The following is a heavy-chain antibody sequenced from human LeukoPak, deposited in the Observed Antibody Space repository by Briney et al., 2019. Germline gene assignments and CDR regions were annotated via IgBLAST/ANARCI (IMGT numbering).Heavy chain of an antibody. D-gene: IGHD2/OR15-2a*01. CDR1: GYTFTSYA. V-gene: IGHV1-3*01. CDR3: ATDLPNSRVSFDY. J-gene: IGHJ4*02. Sequence: ASVKVSCKASGYTFTSYAMHWVRQAPGQRLEWMGWINAGNGNTKYSQKFQGRVTMTEDTSTDTAYMELSSLRSEDTAVYYCATDLPNSRVSFDYWGQGTLVTVSS. CDR2: INAGNGNT.